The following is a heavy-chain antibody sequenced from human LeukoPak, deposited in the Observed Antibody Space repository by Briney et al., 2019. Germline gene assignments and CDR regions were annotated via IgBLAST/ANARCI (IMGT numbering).Heavy chain of an antibody. Sequence: SETLSPTCTVSGGSISSYYWSWIRQPPEKGLEWIGYIYYSGSTNYNPSLKRRVTISVETSKNQFSLKLSSVTAADTAVYYCARLVVTPAPFDYWGQGTLVTVSS. J-gene: IGHJ4*02. CDR3: ARLVVTPAPFDY. D-gene: IGHD4-23*01. CDR2: IYYSGST. V-gene: IGHV4-59*01. CDR1: GGSISSYY.